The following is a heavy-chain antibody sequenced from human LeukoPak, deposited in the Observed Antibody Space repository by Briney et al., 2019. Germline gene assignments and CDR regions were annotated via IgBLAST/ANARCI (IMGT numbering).Heavy chain of an antibody. CDR3: ARDSAPRNDYYYYGMDA. CDR1: GFTVSSNY. V-gene: IGHV3-53*01. J-gene: IGHJ6*02. CDR2: IYSGGST. D-gene: IGHD3-10*01. Sequence: GGSLRLSCAASGFTVSSNYMSWVRQAPGKGLEWVSVIYSGGSTYYADSVKGRFTISRDNSKNTLYLQMNSLRAEDTAVDYCARDSAPRNDYYYYGMDAWAKGPRSPSP.